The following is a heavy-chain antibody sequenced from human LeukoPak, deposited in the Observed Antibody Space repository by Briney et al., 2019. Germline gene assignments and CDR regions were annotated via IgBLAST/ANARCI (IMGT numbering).Heavy chain of an antibody. CDR1: GYTFTIYD. CDR3: ARGLRMVAAANGY. V-gene: IGHV1-8*01. CDR2: MNPNSGNT. Sequence: GASGKVSCKASGYTFTIYDINWVRQPTAQGLEWMGLMNPNSGNTGNAQKFQGRVTMTRNTSISTDYMELSSLRSEDTAVYYCARGLRMVAAANGYWGQGTLVTVSS. D-gene: IGHD2-15*01. J-gene: IGHJ4*02.